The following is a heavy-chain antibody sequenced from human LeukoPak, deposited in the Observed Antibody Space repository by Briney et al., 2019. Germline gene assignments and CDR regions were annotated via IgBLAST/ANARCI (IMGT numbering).Heavy chain of an antibody. D-gene: IGHD2-2*01. CDR3: ARASQLPSYFDY. V-gene: IGHV4-31*03. J-gene: IGHJ4*02. CDR2: IYYNGST. Sequence: SETLSLTCTVSGGSISSGGYYWSWIRQHPGKGLEWIGYIYYNGSTYYNPSLNSRVTISVDTSKNQFSLKLSSVTAADTAVYYCARASQLPSYFDYWGQGTLVTVSS. CDR1: GGSISSGGYY.